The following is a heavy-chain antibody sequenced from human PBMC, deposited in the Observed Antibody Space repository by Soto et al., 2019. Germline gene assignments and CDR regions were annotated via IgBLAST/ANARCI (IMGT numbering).Heavy chain of an antibody. Sequence: GGSLRLSCAASGFTFSSYAMHWVRQAPGKGLEYVSAISSNGGSTYYANSVKGRFTISRDNSKNTLYLQMGSLRAEDMAVYYCAREAPGFGELLFNWFDPWGQGALVTVPS. D-gene: IGHD3-10*01. CDR3: AREAPGFGELLFNWFDP. J-gene: IGHJ5*02. V-gene: IGHV3-64*01. CDR2: ISSNGGST. CDR1: GFTFSSYA.